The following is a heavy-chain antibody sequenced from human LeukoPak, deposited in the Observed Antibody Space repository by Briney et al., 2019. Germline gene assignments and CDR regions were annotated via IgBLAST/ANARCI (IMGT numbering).Heavy chain of an antibody. Sequence: PSETLSLTCTVSGGSISSSNWWSWVHQPPGKGLEWIGEIYHSGSTNYNPSLKSRVTISVDTSKNQFSLKLSSVTAADTAVYYCARLVSWLFPPRARPSRPHWFDPWGQGTLVTVSS. CDR3: ARLVSWLFPPRARPSRPHWFDP. CDR1: GGSISSSNW. CDR2: IYHSGST. V-gene: IGHV4-4*02. D-gene: IGHD3-22*01. J-gene: IGHJ5*02.